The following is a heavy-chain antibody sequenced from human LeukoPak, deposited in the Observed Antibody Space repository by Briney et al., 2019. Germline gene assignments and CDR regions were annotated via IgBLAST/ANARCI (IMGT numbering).Heavy chain of an antibody. D-gene: IGHD2-2*01. CDR2: VYYTGST. CDR1: AGSISPDY. CDR3: ARVDVVPAASNSYYGMDV. Sequence: SETLSLTCTVSAGSISPDYWSWIRQPPGKGLEWIGYVYYTGSTNYNPSLKSRVTISVDTSKNQFSLKLSSVTAADTAVYYCARVDVVPAASNSYYGMDVWGQGTTVTVSS. J-gene: IGHJ6*02. V-gene: IGHV4-59*08.